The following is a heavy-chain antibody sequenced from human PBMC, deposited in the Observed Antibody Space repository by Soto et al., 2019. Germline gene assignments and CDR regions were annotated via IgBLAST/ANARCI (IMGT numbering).Heavy chain of an antibody. D-gene: IGHD3-3*01. CDR1: GYTFTSYD. Sequence: ASVKVSCKASGYTFTSYDINWVRQATGQGLEWMGWMSPNSGNTGYAQKFQGRVTMTRNTSASTAYMELSSLRSEDTAVYYCARGAENTIFGVEGDYYYYYMDVWGKGTTVTVSS. CDR3: ARGAENTIFGVEGDYYYYYMDV. J-gene: IGHJ6*03. V-gene: IGHV1-8*01. CDR2: MSPNSGNT.